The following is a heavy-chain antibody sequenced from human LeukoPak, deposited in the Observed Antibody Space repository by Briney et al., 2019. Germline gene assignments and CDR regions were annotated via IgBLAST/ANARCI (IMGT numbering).Heavy chain of an antibody. V-gene: IGHV3-7*01. J-gene: IGHJ5*02. CDR1: GFTFSSYW. CDR3: ARDYVVPAAIGNLNWFDP. D-gene: IGHD2-2*02. Sequence: GGSLRLSCAASGFTFSSYWMNWVRRAPGKGLERVANIKQDESEKYYVDSVKGRFTISRDNAKNSLYLQMNSLRAEDTAVYYCARDYVVPAAIGNLNWFDPWGQGTLVTVSS. CDR2: IKQDESEK.